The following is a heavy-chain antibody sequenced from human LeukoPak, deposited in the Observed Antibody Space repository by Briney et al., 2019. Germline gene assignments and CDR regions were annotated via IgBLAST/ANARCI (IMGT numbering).Heavy chain of an antibody. J-gene: IGHJ5*02. CDR1: GYTFTGYY. Sequence: ASVKVSCKASGYTFTGYYMHWVRQAPGQGLEWMGWISAYNGNTNYAQKLQGRVTMTTDTSTSTAYMELRSLRSDDTAVYYCARNYDILTGYYQKFDPWGQGTLVTVSS. D-gene: IGHD3-9*01. CDR2: ISAYNGNT. V-gene: IGHV1-18*04. CDR3: ARNYDILTGYYQKFDP.